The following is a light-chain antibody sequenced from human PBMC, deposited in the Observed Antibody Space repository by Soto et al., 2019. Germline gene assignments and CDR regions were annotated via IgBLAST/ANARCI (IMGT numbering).Light chain of an antibody. CDR3: CSYTSSSTPYV. CDR1: SSDVGGYNY. Sequence: QSALTQPASVSGSPGQSITISCTGTSSDVGGYNYVSWYQQHSGKAPKLMIYEVSNRPSGVSNRFSGSKSGNTASLTISGLPAQDEADYYCCSYTSSSTPYVFGTGTKLTDL. V-gene: IGLV2-14*01. J-gene: IGLJ1*01. CDR2: EVS.